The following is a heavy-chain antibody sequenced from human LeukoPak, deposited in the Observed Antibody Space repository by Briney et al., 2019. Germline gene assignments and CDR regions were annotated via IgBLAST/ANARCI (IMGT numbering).Heavy chain of an antibody. CDR3: ARVHDTSGYYHYFDS. D-gene: IGHD3-9*01. V-gene: IGHV3-30*14. CDR1: GFTFSTYP. J-gene: IGHJ4*02. CDR2: ISHHGSNE. Sequence: PGGSLRLSCEASGFTFSTYPMHWVRQAPDKGLEWVATISHHGSNEYYADSVKGRFTISRDNSKNTLYLQMNNPRVEDTAIYYCARVHDTSGYYHYFDSWGQGTLVTVSS.